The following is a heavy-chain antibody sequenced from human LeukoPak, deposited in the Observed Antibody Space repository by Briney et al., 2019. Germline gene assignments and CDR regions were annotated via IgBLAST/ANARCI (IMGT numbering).Heavy chain of an antibody. CDR3: ARVDRLAVAAAYYYGMDV. CDR1: GFTFSNYS. CDR2: ISSSSSTI. J-gene: IGHJ6*02. V-gene: IGHV3-48*04. Sequence: PGGSLRLSCAASGFTFSNYSMNWVRQAPGKGLEWVSYISSSSSTIYYADSVKGRFTISRDNAKNSLYLQMNSLRAEDTAVYYCARVDRLAVAAAYYYGMDVWGQGTTVTVSS. D-gene: IGHD6-19*01.